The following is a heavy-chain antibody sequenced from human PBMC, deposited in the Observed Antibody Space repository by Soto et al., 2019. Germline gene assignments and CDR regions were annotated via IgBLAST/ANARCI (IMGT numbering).Heavy chain of an antibody. CDR3: ARAAQTAAHGGVDY. CDR2: ISPYNGNT. Sequence: ASVKVSCKASGYTFANFGVLWVRQAPGQGLEWMGWISPYNGNTQYEQKLQGRVTLTTDTSTSTAYMEVRSLRSDDTAVYYCARAAQTAAHGGVDYWGQGTLVTGSS. J-gene: IGHJ4*01. D-gene: IGHD6-13*01. V-gene: IGHV1-18*01. CDR1: GYTFANFG.